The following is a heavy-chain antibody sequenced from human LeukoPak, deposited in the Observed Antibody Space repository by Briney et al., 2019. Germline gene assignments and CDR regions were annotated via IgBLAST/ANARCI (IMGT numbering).Heavy chain of an antibody. CDR3: ARGVEPLAANTLAY. Sequence: GGSLRLSCAASGFTVITNDMTWVRQAPGKGLEWVSVLYSDGNTKYADSVQGRFTISRDNSRNTLYLEMNSLGPDDTAVYYCARGVEPLAANTLAYWGQGTLVTVSS. D-gene: IGHD1-14*01. J-gene: IGHJ4*02. CDR1: GFTVITND. V-gene: IGHV3-53*01. CDR2: LYSDGNT.